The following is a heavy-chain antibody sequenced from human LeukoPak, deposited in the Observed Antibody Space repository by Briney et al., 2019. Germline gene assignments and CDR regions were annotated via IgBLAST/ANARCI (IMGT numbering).Heavy chain of an antibody. Sequence: GGSLRLSCAASRFTFGSYGMTWVRQAPGKGLEWVSVISGSGGSTYYADSVKGRFTISRDNSKNTLYLQMNSLRAEDTAVYYCAKLPGRAAYYWGQGTLVTVSS. CDR3: AKLPGRAAYY. J-gene: IGHJ4*02. V-gene: IGHV3-23*01. CDR2: ISGSGGST. CDR1: RFTFGSYG.